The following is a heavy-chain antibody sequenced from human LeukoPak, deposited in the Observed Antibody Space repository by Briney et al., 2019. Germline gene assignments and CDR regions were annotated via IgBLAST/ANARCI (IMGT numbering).Heavy chain of an antibody. Sequence: GGSLRLSCAASGFTFSSYSMNWVRQAPGKGLEWVSSISSSSSYIYYADSVKGRFTISRDNAKNSLYLQMNSLRAEDTAVYYCARAPLLPSGGWYVPDIDYWGQGTLVTVSS. CDR1: GFTFSSYS. CDR2: ISSSSSYI. CDR3: ARAPLLPSGGWYVPDIDY. D-gene: IGHD6-19*01. V-gene: IGHV3-21*01. J-gene: IGHJ4*02.